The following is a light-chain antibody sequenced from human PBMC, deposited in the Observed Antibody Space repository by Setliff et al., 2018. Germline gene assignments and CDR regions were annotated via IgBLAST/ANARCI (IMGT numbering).Light chain of an antibody. CDR3: SSYAGSRNFYV. CDR1: SSNIGSNT. V-gene: IGLV1-44*01. J-gene: IGLJ1*01. Sequence: QSVLTQPPSASGTPGQRVTISCSGSSSNIGSNTVNWYQQLPGTAPKLLIYRNNQRPSGVPDRFSGSKSGNTASLTVSGLQAEDEADYYCSSYAGSRNFYVFGTGTKV. CDR2: RNN.